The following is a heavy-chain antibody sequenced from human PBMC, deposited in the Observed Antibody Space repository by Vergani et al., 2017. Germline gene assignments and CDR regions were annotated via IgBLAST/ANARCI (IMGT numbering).Heavy chain of an antibody. CDR1: GYTFTGYY. CDR3: ASAEAGLDAFDI. Sequence: QVQLVQSGAEVKKPGASVKVSCKASGYTFTGYYMHWVRQAPGQGLEWMGWINPNSGGTNYAQKFQGRVTITANKSTSTAYMELSSLRSEDTAVYYCASAEAGLDAFDIWGQGTMVTVSS. J-gene: IGHJ3*02. V-gene: IGHV1-2*02. CDR2: INPNSGGT. D-gene: IGHD6-19*01.